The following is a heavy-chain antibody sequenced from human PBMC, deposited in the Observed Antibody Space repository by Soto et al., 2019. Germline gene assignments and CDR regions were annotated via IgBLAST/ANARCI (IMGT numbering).Heavy chain of an antibody. D-gene: IGHD1-7*01. J-gene: IGHJ4*02. CDR2: MSGSSSTT. CDR1: GLTFSNYA. V-gene: IGHV3-23*01. Sequence: GGSLRLSCATSGLTFSNYAMSWVRQAPGGGLEWVSSMSGSSSTTYYADSVRGRFTISRDRSKNTLYLQMSSLRAEDTALYYCAKNQERELPRVIDFWGQGTLVTVSS. CDR3: AKNQERELPRVIDF.